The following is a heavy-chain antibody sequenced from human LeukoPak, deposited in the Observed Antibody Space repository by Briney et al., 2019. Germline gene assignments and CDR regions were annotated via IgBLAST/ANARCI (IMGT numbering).Heavy chain of an antibody. CDR3: AKGLPYSGYDYWLDP. CDR2: ISSSSSSYI. J-gene: IGHJ5*02. V-gene: IGHV3-21*04. CDR1: GFTFSSYS. D-gene: IGHD5-12*01. Sequence: GGSLRLSCAASGFTFSSYSMNWVRQAPGKGLEWVSSISSSSSSYIYYADSVKGRFTISRDNSKNTLYLQMNSLRAEDTAVYYCAKGLPYSGYDYWLDPWGQGTLVTVSS.